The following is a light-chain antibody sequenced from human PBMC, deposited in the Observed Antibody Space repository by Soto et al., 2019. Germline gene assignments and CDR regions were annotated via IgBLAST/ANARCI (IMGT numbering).Light chain of an antibody. CDR2: LGF. J-gene: IGKJ2*01. V-gene: IGKV2-28*01. CDR3: MQALQTPYT. CDR1: QRLLHSNGNNF. Sequence: EIVMTQSPPSLTVTPGEPASISCRSSQRLLHSNGNNFLDWYLQKPGQSPQLLIYLGFNRASGVPDRVSGSGAGTDFTLKISRVEDEDVGVYYCMQALQTPYTFGPGTKVDIK.